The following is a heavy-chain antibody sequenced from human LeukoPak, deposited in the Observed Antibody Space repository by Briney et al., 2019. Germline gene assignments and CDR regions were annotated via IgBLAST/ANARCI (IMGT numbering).Heavy chain of an antibody. CDR2: ISGSGGST. V-gene: IGHV3-23*01. J-gene: IGHJ4*02. Sequence: GGSLRLSFAASGFTFSSYAMSWVRQAPGKGLEWVSAISGSGGSTYYADSVKGRFTISRDNSKNTLYLQMNSLRAEDTAVYYCAKGEQLVPEGTLGFDYWGQGTLVTVSS. CDR1: GFTFSSYA. D-gene: IGHD6-6*01. CDR3: AKGEQLVPEGTLGFDY.